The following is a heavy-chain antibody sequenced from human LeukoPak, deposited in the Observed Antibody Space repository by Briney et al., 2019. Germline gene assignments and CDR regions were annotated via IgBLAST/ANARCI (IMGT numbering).Heavy chain of an antibody. Sequence: GGSLRLSCAASGFTFSSYSMNWVRQAPGKGLEWVSSISSSSSYIYYADSVKGRFTISRDNAKNSLYLQMNSLRDEDTAVYYCARGTEYDYVWGSYRTDFDYWGQGTLVTVSS. D-gene: IGHD3-16*02. CDR2: ISSSSSYI. V-gene: IGHV3-21*01. CDR1: GFTFSSYS. J-gene: IGHJ4*02. CDR3: ARGTEYDYVWGSYRTDFDY.